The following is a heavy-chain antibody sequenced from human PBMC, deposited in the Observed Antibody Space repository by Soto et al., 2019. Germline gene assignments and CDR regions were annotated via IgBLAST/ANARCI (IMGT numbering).Heavy chain of an antibody. J-gene: IGHJ4*02. Sequence: QVQLVESGGGLVKPGGSLRLSCAASGFSFSDDYMIWIRQAPGKGLEWVSYISRSSSTIYYADSVKGRFTISRDNAKNSLYLQMNSLRAEDTAVYYCARDPQGQWLPDCWGQGTLVTVSS. V-gene: IGHV3-11*01. D-gene: IGHD6-19*01. CDR2: ISRSSSTI. CDR1: GFSFSDDY. CDR3: ARDPQGQWLPDC.